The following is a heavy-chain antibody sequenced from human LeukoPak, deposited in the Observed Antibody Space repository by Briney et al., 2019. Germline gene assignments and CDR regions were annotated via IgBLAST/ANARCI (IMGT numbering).Heavy chain of an antibody. CDR1: GYTFTSYY. D-gene: IGHD3-10*01. V-gene: IGHV1-46*01. CDR2: INPSAGST. CDR3: ARGYFGSGSYGAFDI. Sequence: ASVKVSCKASGYTFTSYYMHWVRQAPGQGLEWTGIINPSAGSTNYAQKFQGRVTVTRDTSTSTVYMELSSLRSDDTAVYYCARGYFGSGSYGAFDIWGQGTMVTVSS. J-gene: IGHJ3*02.